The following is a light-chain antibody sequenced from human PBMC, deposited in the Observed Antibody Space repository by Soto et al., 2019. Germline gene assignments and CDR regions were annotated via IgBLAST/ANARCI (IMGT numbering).Light chain of an antibody. Sequence: EIGVTQSPGALSLSPGERATLSCRASQSVSCNSLAWYQQKPGQAPRLLIYGASSRATGIPDRLSGSGYGTDFTLTISGLEPEDFALYYCQQDGGSPPVPFGGGNKVEIK. CDR1: QSVSCNS. V-gene: IGKV3-20*01. CDR3: QQDGGSPPVP. CDR2: GAS. J-gene: IGKJ4*01.